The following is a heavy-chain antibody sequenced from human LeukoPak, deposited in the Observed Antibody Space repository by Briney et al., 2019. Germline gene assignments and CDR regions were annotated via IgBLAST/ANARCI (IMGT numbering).Heavy chain of an antibody. J-gene: IGHJ6*03. CDR3: ARAGVYCTNGVCYSNHYYYYMDV. CDR1: GYPFTSYA. CDR2: LSAYNGNT. V-gene: IGHV1-18*01. Sequence: ASVKVSCKASGYPFTSYAIRWLRHTSRQGLDWLGWLSAYNGNTHYTQKLQGRVTMTTDPSTSTAYMELRSLRSDDTAVYYSARAGVYCTNGVCYSNHYYYYMDVWGKGTTVTVSS. D-gene: IGHD2-8*01.